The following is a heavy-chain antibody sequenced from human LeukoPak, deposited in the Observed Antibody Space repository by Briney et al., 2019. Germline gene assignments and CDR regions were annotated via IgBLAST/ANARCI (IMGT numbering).Heavy chain of an antibody. V-gene: IGHV3-21*01. CDR1: GFTFSSYS. D-gene: IGHD3-22*01. CDR3: ARDRAPNYYDSSGYPFDY. J-gene: IGHJ4*02. Sequence: GESLRLSCAASGFTFSSYSMNWVRQAPGKGLEWVSSISSSSSYIYYADSVKGRFTISRDNAKNSLYLQMNSLRAEDTAVYYCARDRAPNYYDSSGYPFDYWGQGTLVTVSS. CDR2: ISSSSSYI.